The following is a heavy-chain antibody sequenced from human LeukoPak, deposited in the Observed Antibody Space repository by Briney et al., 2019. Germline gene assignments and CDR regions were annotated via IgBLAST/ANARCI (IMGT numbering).Heavy chain of an antibody. J-gene: IGHJ5*01. CDR2: FDPEDGET. Sequence: ASVKVSCKVSGYTLTELSMHWVRQAPGKGLEWMGGFDPEDGETIYAQKFQGRVTMTEDTSTDTAYMELSSLRSDDTAFYYCARGGSPYTSGWFLFWGQGTLVTVSS. CDR1: GYTLTELS. V-gene: IGHV1-24*01. D-gene: IGHD3-22*01. CDR3: ARGGSPYTSGWFLF.